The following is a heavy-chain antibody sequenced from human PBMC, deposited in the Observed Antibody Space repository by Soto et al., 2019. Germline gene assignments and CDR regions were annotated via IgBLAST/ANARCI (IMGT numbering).Heavy chain of an antibody. CDR3: ARRWVATSFDY. Sequence: SETLSLTCTVSGGSISSSSYYWGWIRQPPGKGLEWIGSIYYSGSTYYNPSLKSRVTISVDTSKNQFSLKLSSVTAADTAVYYCARRWVATSFDYWGQGTLVTVSS. D-gene: IGHD5-12*01. V-gene: IGHV4-39*01. CDR2: IYYSGST. J-gene: IGHJ4*02. CDR1: GGSISSSSYY.